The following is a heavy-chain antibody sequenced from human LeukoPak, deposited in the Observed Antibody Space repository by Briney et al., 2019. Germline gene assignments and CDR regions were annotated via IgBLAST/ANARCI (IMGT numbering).Heavy chain of an antibody. CDR3: ASRYGSGSYGFDY. Sequence: SETLSLTCTVSGGSISSYYWTWIRQSPGKGLEWMGYFYYSGSTKYNPSLKSRVTISVDTSKNQFSLNLSSVTAADAAVYYYASRYGSGSYGFDYWGQGTLVTVSS. CDR2: FYYSGST. J-gene: IGHJ4*02. V-gene: IGHV4-59*01. CDR1: GGSISSYY. D-gene: IGHD3-10*01.